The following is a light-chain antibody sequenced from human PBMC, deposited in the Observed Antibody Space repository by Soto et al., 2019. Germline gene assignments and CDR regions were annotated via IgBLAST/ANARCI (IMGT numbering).Light chain of an antibody. CDR3: CSYAGSYSWV. J-gene: IGLJ3*02. V-gene: IGLV2-11*01. Sequence: QSVLTQPRSVSGSPGQSVTISCTGTSSDFGGYNYVSWYQQYPGRAPKLIIYDVSKRPSGVPDRFSGSKSGNTASLTISGLQTEDETDYYCCSYAGSYSWVFGGGTKLTVL. CDR2: DVS. CDR1: SSDFGGYNY.